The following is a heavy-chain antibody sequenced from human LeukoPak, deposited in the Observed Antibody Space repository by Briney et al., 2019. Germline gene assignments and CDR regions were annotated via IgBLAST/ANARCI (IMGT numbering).Heavy chain of an antibody. Sequence: GASVKVSCKASGYTFTSYGISWVRQAPGQGLEWMGRISAYNGNTNYAQKLQGRVTMTTDTSTSTAYMELRSLRSDDTAVYYCARDLEDIVVVVAATRFDYWGQGTLVTVSS. D-gene: IGHD2-15*01. CDR3: ARDLEDIVVVVAATRFDY. CDR2: ISAYNGNT. J-gene: IGHJ4*02. V-gene: IGHV1-18*01. CDR1: GYTFTSYG.